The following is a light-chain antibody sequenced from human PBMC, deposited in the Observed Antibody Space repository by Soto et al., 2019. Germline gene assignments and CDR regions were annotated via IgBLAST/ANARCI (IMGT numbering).Light chain of an antibody. J-gene: IGLJ3*02. Sequence: QSALTQPRSVSGSPGQSVTISCTGTSSDVGGSNFGAWYQQHAGKAPKLVIYDVSKRPSGVPDRFSGSKSGNAASLTISGLQVEDEADYYCCSYAGNSLWVFGGGTKLTVL. CDR2: DVS. V-gene: IGLV2-11*01. CDR3: CSYAGNSLWV. CDR1: SSDVGGSNF.